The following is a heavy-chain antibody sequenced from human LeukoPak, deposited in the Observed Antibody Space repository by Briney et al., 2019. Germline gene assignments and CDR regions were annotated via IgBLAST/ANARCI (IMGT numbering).Heavy chain of an antibody. J-gene: IGHJ6*04. CDR2: INHSGST. CDR1: GGSFSGYY. D-gene: IGHD2-2*03. CDR3: ARGQRVGYCSSTSCPRGGYYYYYGMDV. V-gene: IGHV4-34*01. Sequence: SETLSLTCAVYGGSFSGYYWSWIRQPPGKGLEWIGEINHSGSTNYNPSLKSRVPISVDTSKNQFSLKLSSVTAADTAVYYCARGQRVGYCSSTSCPRGGYYYYYGMDVWGKGTTVTVSS.